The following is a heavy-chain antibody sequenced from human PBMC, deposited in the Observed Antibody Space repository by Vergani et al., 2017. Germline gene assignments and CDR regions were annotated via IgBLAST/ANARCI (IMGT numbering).Heavy chain of an antibody. CDR2: IVVGSGNT. Sequence: QMQLVQSGPEVKKPGTSVKVSCKASGFTFTSSAMQWVRQARGQRLEWIGWIVVGSGNTNYAQKFQERVTITRDMSTSTAYMELSSLRSKDTAVYYCAAGFGELFSSDAFDIWGQGTMVTVSS. CDR3: AAGFGELFSSDAFDI. CDR1: GFTFTSSA. D-gene: IGHD3-10*01. V-gene: IGHV1-58*02. J-gene: IGHJ3*02.